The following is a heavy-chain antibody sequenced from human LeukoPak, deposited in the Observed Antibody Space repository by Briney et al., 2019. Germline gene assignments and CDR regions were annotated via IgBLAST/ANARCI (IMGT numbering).Heavy chain of an antibody. J-gene: IGHJ6*02. Sequence: GGSLRLSCAASGFTFSSYGMHWVRQAPGKGLEWVAIIWYDGSNKYYADSVKGRFTISRDNAKNTLYLQMNSLRAEDTAVYYCARDAVDTANAVWGQGTTVTVSS. CDR2: IWYDGSNK. V-gene: IGHV3-33*01. D-gene: IGHD5-18*01. CDR3: ARDAVDTANAV. CDR1: GFTFSSYG.